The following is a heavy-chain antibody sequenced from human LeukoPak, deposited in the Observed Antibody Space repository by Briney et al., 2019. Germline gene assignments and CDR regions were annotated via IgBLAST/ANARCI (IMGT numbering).Heavy chain of an antibody. V-gene: IGHV1-2*02. Sequence: ASVKVSCKASGYTFTGYYMHWVRQAPGQGLEWMGCINPNSGGTNYAQKFQGRVTMTRDTSISTAYMELSRLRSDDTAVYYCAYYGSGSYYNGVWFDPWGQGTLVTVSS. D-gene: IGHD3-10*01. J-gene: IGHJ5*02. CDR3: AYYGSGSYYNGVWFDP. CDR1: GYTFTGYY. CDR2: INPNSGGT.